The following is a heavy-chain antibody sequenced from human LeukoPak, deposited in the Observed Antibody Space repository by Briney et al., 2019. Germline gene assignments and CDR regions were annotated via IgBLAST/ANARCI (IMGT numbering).Heavy chain of an antibody. J-gene: IGHJ3*02. CDR3: ARTSIAARRANAFDI. CDR2: IYYSGST. V-gene: IGHV4-30-4*01. CDR1: GGSISSGDYY. Sequence: SETLPLTCTVSGGSISSGDYYWSWIRQPPGKGLEWIGYIYYSGSTYYNPSLKSRVTISVDRSKNQFSLKLSSVTAADTAVYYCARTSIAARRANAFDIWGQGTMVTVSS. D-gene: IGHD6-6*01.